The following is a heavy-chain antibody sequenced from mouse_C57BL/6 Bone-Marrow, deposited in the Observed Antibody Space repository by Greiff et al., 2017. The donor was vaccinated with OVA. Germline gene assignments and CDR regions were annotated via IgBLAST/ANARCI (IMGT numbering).Heavy chain of an antibody. J-gene: IGHJ4*01. Sequence: EVKLMESGPELVKPGASVKIPCKASGYTFTDYNMDWVKQSHGKSLEWIGDINPNNGGTIYNQKFKGKATLTVDKSSSTAYMELRSLTSEDTAVYYCARGRITTGYYYAMDYWGQGTSVTVSS. CDR2: INPNNGGT. V-gene: IGHV1-18*01. CDR3: ARGRITTGYYYAMDY. D-gene: IGHD2-4*01. CDR1: GYTFTDYN.